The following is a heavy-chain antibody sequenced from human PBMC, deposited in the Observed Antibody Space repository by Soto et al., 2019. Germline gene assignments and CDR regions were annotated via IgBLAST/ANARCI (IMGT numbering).Heavy chain of an antibody. CDR3: ARGDRGGSGSPASYYYSGLDV. CDR1: GFTFSSYA. J-gene: IGHJ6*02. D-gene: IGHD3-10*01. CDR2: VSAGGDMT. Sequence: DVQLLESGGDLVQPGGSLRLSCAASGFTFSSYAMSWVSQAPGKGLEWVSSVSAGGDMTYYSDSVKGRFTISRDNSNNALFLQMNSLRAEDTALYYCARGDRGGSGSPASYYYSGLDVWGQGTTVTVSS. V-gene: IGHV3-23*01.